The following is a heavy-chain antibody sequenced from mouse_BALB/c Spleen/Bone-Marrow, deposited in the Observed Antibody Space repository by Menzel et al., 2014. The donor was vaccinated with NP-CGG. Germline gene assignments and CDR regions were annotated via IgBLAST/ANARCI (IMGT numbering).Heavy chain of an antibody. D-gene: IGHD2-4*01. J-gene: IGHJ3*01. CDR2: IDPANGNT. V-gene: IGHV14-3*02. CDR1: GFNIKDTY. Sequence: VQLQQSGAEPVKPGASVKLSCTASGFNIKDTYMHWVKRRPEQGLEWIGRIDPANGNTKYDPQFQGKATITADTSSNTAYLQLSSLTSEGTAVYYCAVYDYEGFAYWGQGTLVTVSA. CDR3: AVYDYEGFAY.